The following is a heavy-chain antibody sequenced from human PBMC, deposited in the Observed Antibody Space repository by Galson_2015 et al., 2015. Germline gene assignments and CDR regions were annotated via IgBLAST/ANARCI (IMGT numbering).Heavy chain of an antibody. CDR1: GFTFTTSA. CDR3: VKNWEWLLGNWFDS. J-gene: IGHJ5*01. D-gene: IGHD3-3*01. CDR2: VSGSGGST. V-gene: IGHV3-23*01. Sequence: SLPLCCAASGFTFTTSAMSWVRQAPGKGRERASAVSGSGGSTYYADSVKGRFTISRDNSKYTLYLQMNSLRTEDTAVYYCVKNWEWLLGNWFDSWGQGTLVTVSS.